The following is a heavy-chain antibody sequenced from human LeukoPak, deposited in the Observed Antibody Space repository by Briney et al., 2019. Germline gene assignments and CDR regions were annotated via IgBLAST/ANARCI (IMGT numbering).Heavy chain of an antibody. CDR2: INPNSGGT. Sequence: ASVKLSCKASGYTFTSYAMNWVRQAPGQGLEWMGWINPNSGGTNYAQKFQGRVNMTRDTSISTAYMELSRLRSDDTAVYYCARDRRAVAVAGTEGWFDPWGQGTLVTVSS. D-gene: IGHD6-19*01. J-gene: IGHJ5*02. CDR3: ARDRRAVAVAGTEGWFDP. V-gene: IGHV1-2*02. CDR1: GYTFTSYA.